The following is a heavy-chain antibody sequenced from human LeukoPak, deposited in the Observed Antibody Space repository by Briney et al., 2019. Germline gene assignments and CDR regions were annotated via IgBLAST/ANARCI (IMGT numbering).Heavy chain of an antibody. V-gene: IGHV1-18*01. D-gene: IGHD6-19*01. CDR3: AREHIAVAGYYYYYYMDV. J-gene: IGHJ6*03. Sequence: ASVTVSCKASGYTFTSYGISWVRQAPGQGLEWMGWMNPNSGNTGYAQKLQGRVTITTDTSTSTAYMELRSLRSDDTAVYYCAREHIAVAGYYYYYYMDVWGKGTTVTISS. CDR2: MNPNSGNT. CDR1: GYTFTSYG.